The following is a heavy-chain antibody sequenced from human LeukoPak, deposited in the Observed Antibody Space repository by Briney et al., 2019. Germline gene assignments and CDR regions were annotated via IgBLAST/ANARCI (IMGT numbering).Heavy chain of an antibody. J-gene: IGHJ5*02. Sequence: PSETLSLTCTVSGGSISSSSYYWGWIRQPPGKGLEWIGSIYYSGSTYYNPSLKNRVTISVDMSKNQFSLQLNSVTPEDTAVYYCARGTPGYGSGSYTRFDPWGQGTLVTVSS. CDR1: GGSISSSSYY. CDR3: ARGTPGYGSGSYTRFDP. CDR2: IYYSGST. D-gene: IGHD3-10*01. V-gene: IGHV4-39*07.